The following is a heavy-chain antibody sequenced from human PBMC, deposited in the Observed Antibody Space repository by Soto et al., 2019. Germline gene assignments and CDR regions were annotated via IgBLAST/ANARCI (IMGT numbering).Heavy chain of an antibody. CDR3: ARGAYCSSTSCSDYYYYGMDV. CDR1: GFTFSSYG. V-gene: IGHV3-33*01. J-gene: IGHJ6*02. Sequence: PGGSLRLSCAASGFTFSSYGMHWVRQAPGKGLEWVAVIWYDGSNKYYADSVKGRFTISRDNSKNTLYLQMNSLRAEDTAVYYCARGAYCSSTSCSDYYYYGMDVWGQGTTVTVSS. D-gene: IGHD2-2*01. CDR2: IWYDGSNK.